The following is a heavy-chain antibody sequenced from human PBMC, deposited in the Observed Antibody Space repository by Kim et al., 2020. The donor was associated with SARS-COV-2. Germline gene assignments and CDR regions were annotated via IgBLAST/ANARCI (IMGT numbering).Heavy chain of an antibody. Sequence: GGSLRLSCAASGFTFSNAWMSWVRQAPGKGLEWVGRIKSKTDGGTTDYAAPVKGRFTISRDDSKNTLYLQMNSLKTEDTAVYYCTTDRVVVADYYYGMDVWGQGTTVTVSS. CDR2: IKSKTDGGTT. V-gene: IGHV3-15*01. J-gene: IGHJ6*02. CDR3: TTDRVVVADYYYGMDV. D-gene: IGHD2-15*01. CDR1: GFTFSNAW.